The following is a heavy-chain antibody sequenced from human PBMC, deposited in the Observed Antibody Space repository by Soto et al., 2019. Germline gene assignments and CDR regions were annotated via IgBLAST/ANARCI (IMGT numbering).Heavy chain of an antibody. CDR2: IYYSGST. CDR1: GGSVNSGHYY. J-gene: IGHJ5*02. D-gene: IGHD2-2*02. CDR3: ARLFHTHNWFDP. Sequence: PSETLSLTCTVSGGSVNSGHYYWNWIRQSPGKGLEWIRYIYYSGSTNYNSSLKSRLSISIDTSRNQVSLKLTSVTAADTAVYYCARLFHTHNWFDPWGQGTLVTV. V-gene: IGHV4-61*01.